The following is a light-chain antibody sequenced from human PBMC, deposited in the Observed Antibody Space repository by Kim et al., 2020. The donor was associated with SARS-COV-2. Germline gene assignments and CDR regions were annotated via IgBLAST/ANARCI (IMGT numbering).Light chain of an antibody. CDR1: ASNIRSFH. CDR2: GDD. Sequence: QSVLTQPPSASGTPGQRVTISCSGSASNIRSFHVSWYRQVPGTAPKLLIYGDDQRPSGVPDRFSGSKSGTSASLAISGLQSEDEADYFCAAWDDSLYGRVFGGGTQLTVL. J-gene: IGLJ3*02. V-gene: IGLV1-44*01. CDR3: AAWDDSLYGRV.